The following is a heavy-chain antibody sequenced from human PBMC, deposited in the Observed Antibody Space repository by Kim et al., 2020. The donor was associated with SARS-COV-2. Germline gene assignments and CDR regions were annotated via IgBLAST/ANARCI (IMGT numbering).Heavy chain of an antibody. CDR2: IYSGGST. J-gene: IGHJ4*02. V-gene: IGHV3-66*01. CDR1: GFTVSSNY. CDR3: ARVKRENVITFGGVIVSSYCDY. D-gene: IGHD3-16*02. Sequence: GGSLRLSCAASGFTVSSNYMSWVRQAPGKGLEWVSVIYSGGSTYYADSVKGRFTISRDNSKNTLYFHMNSLRAEDTAVYYCARVKRENVITFGGVIVSSYCDYWGQGTLVTVSS.